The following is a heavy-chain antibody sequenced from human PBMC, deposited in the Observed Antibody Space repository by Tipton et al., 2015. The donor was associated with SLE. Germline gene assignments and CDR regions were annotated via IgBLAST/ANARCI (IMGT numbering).Heavy chain of an antibody. CDR1: GGSISSSSYY. J-gene: IGHJ4*02. V-gene: IGHV4-61*05. D-gene: IGHD5-12*01. CDR2: IYTSGST. Sequence: TLSLTCTVSGGSISSSSYYWGWIRQPPGKGLEWIGYIYTSGSTNYNPSLKSRVTISVDTSKNQFSLKLSSVTAADTAVYYCARSGYSGYEEGYWGQGTLVTVSS. CDR3: ARSGYSGYEEGY.